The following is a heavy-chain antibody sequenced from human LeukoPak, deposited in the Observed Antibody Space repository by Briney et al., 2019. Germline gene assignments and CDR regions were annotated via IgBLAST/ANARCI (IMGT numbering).Heavy chain of an antibody. Sequence: GGSLRLSCAASAFTFSSYEMNWVRQAPGKGLEWVSYISSSGSTIYYADSVKGRFTISRDNAKNSLYLQMNSLRAEDTAVYFCAKGHVWGGDLYYFDYWGLGTLVTVSS. D-gene: IGHD2-21*02. CDR2: ISSSGSTI. V-gene: IGHV3-48*03. J-gene: IGHJ4*02. CDR1: AFTFSSYE. CDR3: AKGHVWGGDLYYFDY.